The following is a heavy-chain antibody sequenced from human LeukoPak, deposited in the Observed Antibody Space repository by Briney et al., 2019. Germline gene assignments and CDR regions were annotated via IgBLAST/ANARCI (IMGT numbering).Heavy chain of an antibody. CDR1: GYAFTSFD. Sequence: ASVKVSCKASGYAFTSFDVHWVRQASGQGLEWMGWMNPKTGKTGYAQKFQGRVTMTRDTSISTAYMGLSSLRSEDTAVYYCTSYRLVADNGDATHYWGQGTLVTVSS. J-gene: IGHJ4*02. CDR3: TSYRLVADNGDATHY. CDR2: MNPKTGKT. V-gene: IGHV1-8*01. D-gene: IGHD4-17*01.